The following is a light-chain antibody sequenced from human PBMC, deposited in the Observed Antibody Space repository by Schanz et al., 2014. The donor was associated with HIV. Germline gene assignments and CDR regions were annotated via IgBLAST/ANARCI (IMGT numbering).Light chain of an antibody. Sequence: QSALTQPASVSGSPGQSITISCTGSSSDIGSYVYVSWCQQHPGKAPKLIIYDVFNRPSGVSNRFSGSKSGNTATLTISGLQAEDEADYYCSSYAATSNVLFGGGTKLTVL. V-gene: IGLV2-14*03. CDR1: SSDIGSYVY. J-gene: IGLJ3*02. CDR3: SSYAATSNVL. CDR2: DVF.